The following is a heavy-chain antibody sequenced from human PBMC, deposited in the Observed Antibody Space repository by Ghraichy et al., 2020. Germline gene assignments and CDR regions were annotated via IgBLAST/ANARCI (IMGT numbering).Heavy chain of an antibody. CDR3: AIARSTEPGIAVE. CDR1: GFTVSSYW. D-gene: IGHD6-19*01. V-gene: IGHV3-74*01. J-gene: IGHJ4*02. Sequence: GESLNISCAASGFTVSSYWMHWVRQAPGKGLVWVSHINSDGSSTTYADSVKGRFTISRDNAKNTLYLQMNSLRAEDTAIYFCAIARSTEPGIAVEWGQGTLVTVSS. CDR2: INSDGSST.